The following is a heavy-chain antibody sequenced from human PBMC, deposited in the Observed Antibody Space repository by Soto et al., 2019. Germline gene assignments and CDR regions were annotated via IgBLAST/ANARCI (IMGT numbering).Heavy chain of an antibody. D-gene: IGHD2-8*01. CDR1: GVIFNNYC. CDR2: IQSDGSDP. J-gene: IGHJ4*02. Sequence: PVRSIRLSNTASGVIFNNYCIHWVSKIPGKGLMWVSRIQSDGSDPHYADSVKARFTISRDNSKNTLYLQMSRLRAEDMAIYSCANWYANSPYYYNYWGQGILVTVSS. V-gene: IGHV3-74*01. CDR3: ANWYANSPYYYNY.